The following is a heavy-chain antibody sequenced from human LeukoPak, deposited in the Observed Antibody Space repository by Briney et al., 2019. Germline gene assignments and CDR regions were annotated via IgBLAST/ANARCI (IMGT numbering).Heavy chain of an antibody. J-gene: IGHJ4*02. CDR2: IYPGVSET. CDR1: GYSFTRYW. CDR3: AERSSYGGRAVDY. V-gene: IGHV5-51*01. Sequence: GESLKISCKCSGYSFTRYWIVWVRDMPGKSLECMGVIYPGVSETRYRQSFQDQVTFSADKSVSTAYLQWTSLNASDTPMRYCAERSSYGGRAVDYWGQGTLVTVSS. D-gene: IGHD4-23*01.